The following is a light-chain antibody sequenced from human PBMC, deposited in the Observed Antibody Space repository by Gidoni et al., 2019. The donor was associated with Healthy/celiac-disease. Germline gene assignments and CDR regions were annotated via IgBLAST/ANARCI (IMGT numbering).Light chain of an antibody. CDR2: AAS. Sequence: AIRMTQSPSSVSASTGDSVTITCRSSQGISSYLAWYQHKPGKAPKLLIYAASTLQSGVPSRFSGSGSGTDFTLTISSLQSEDFATYYCQQYYSYPRTFGGGTKVEIK. J-gene: IGKJ4*01. CDR3: QQYYSYPRT. CDR1: QGISSY. V-gene: IGKV1-8*01.